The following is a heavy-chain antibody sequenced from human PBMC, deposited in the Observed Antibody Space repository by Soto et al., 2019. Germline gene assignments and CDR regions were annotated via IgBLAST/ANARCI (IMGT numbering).Heavy chain of an antibody. CDR1: GFTFSSSA. CDR2: ISGSGGTP. V-gene: IGHV3-23*01. J-gene: IGHJ4*02. CDR3: AMGLAAAGPFDY. Sequence: EVQLSESGGGLVQPGGSLRLSCAASGFTFSSSAMIWVRQAPGKGLEWVSAISGSGGTPFYADSVKGRFTISRDNSKYTLYLRMNSLRVEDTAVYYCAMGLAAAGPFDYWGQGTLVTVSS. D-gene: IGHD6-13*01.